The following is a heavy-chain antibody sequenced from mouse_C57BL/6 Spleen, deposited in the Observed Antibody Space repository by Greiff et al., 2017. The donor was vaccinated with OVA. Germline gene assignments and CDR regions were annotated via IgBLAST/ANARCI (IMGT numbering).Heavy chain of an antibody. CDR1: GYTFTSYW. D-gene: IGHD1-1*01. Sequence: QVQLQQPGAELVKPGASVKLSCKASGYTFTSYWMHWVKQRPGQGLEWIGMIHPNSGSTNYNEKFKSKATLTVDKSSSTAYMQLSSLTSEDSAVYYCASPYYGSSYGGAMDYWGQGTSVTVSS. V-gene: IGHV1-64*01. CDR2: IHPNSGST. J-gene: IGHJ4*01. CDR3: ASPYYGSSYGGAMDY.